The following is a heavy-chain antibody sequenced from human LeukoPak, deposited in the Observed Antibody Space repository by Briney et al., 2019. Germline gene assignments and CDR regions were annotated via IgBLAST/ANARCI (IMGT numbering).Heavy chain of an antibody. CDR1: GFTFSNRY. D-gene: IGHD5-18*01. J-gene: IGHJ4*02. V-gene: IGHV3-11*03. Sequence: GGSLRLSCAASGFTFSNRYMGWVRQAPGKGLAWVSYISSSSHYTNYEASVRGRFIISRDNARDSVYLQMNSLRAEDTAVYYCAASGYSYGVVDYWGQGTLVTVSS. CDR2: ISSSSHYT. CDR3: AASGYSYGVVDY.